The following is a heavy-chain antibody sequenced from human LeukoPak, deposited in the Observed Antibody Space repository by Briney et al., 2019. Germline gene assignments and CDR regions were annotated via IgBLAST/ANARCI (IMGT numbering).Heavy chain of an antibody. CDR2: IYSDGTP. Sequence: GGSLRLSCAPFGFTVSSNYMSWVRQAPGKGLEWVSTIYSDGTPYYADSLKGRFTISRDNSKNTLYLLMNSLRAEDTAIYYCKRAIQSHLLTGYFDYWGQGTLVTVSS. V-gene: IGHV3-53*01. CDR1: GFTVSSNY. J-gene: IGHJ4*02. CDR3: KRAIQSHLLTGYFDY. D-gene: IGHD2-2*01.